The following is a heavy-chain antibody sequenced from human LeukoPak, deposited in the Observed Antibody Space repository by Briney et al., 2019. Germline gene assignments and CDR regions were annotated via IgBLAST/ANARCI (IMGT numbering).Heavy chain of an antibody. CDR1: GFTFSSYT. D-gene: IGHD3-22*01. CDR2: ITISSDIK. CDR3: ARLFPNTGWPFDC. V-gene: IGHV3-23*01. Sequence: PGGSLRLSCTTSGFTFSSYTMAWVRQAAGTGLEWVSNITISSDIKKHADSVKGRFTISRDNTKTTLYLQMNSLRGEDSAVYYCARLFPNTGWPFDCWGQGSLVTVSS. J-gene: IGHJ4*02.